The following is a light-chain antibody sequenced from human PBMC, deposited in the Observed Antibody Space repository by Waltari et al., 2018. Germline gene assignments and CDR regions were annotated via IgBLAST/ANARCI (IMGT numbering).Light chain of an antibody. CDR2: YDS. CDR3: QVWDSSGEQWV. CDR1: NIGRKN. J-gene: IGLJ2*01. V-gene: IGLV3-21*01. Sequence: SYDLTQPSSVSVSPGQTARITCGGDNIGRKNVHWYQQKPPQAPLLVIYYDSERPSEVPERCAGSKSGDTATLTISGVEAGDEADYFCQVWDSSGEQWVFGGGTRLTVL.